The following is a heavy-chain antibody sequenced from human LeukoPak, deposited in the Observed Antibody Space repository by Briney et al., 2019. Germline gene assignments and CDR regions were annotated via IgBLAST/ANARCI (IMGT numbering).Heavy chain of an antibody. CDR3: ARGLGDYWGMN. D-gene: IGHD4-17*01. J-gene: IGHJ6*02. CDR1: GYTFTGYY. CDR2: INPNNGGT. Sequence: ASVKVSCKASGYTFTGYYMHWLRQAPGQGREWRRWINPNNGGTNYAQKFQGRATMTRDTSISKAYMELSRLRSDDTGVYYCARGLGDYWGMNWGQGNTVTVSS. V-gene: IGHV1-2*02.